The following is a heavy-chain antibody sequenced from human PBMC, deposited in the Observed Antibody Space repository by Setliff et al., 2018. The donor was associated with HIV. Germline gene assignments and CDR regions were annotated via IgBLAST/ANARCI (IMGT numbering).Heavy chain of an antibody. V-gene: IGHV4-34*01. J-gene: IGHJ3*02. CDR1: GGSFSGYY. D-gene: IGHD1-26*01. CDR3: ARDSGQSFPTAFDI. Sequence: ETLSLTCAVYGGSFSGYYWSWIRQPPGKGLEWIGEINHSGSTNYNPSLKSRVTISVDTSKNQFSLKLSSVAAADTAVYYCARDSGQSFPTAFDIWGQGTMVTVSS. CDR2: INHSGST.